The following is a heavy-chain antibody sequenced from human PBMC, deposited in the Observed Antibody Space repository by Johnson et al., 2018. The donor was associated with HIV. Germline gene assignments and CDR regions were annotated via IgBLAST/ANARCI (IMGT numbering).Heavy chain of an antibody. CDR1: GFTFSSYG. CDR3: AREESSSSRDGFDI. CDR2: IRYDGSNK. D-gene: IGHD6-6*01. J-gene: IGHJ3*02. Sequence: QVQLVESGGGLVQPGGSLRLSCAASGFTFSSYGMHWVRQAPGKGLEWVAFIRYDGSNKYYADSVKGRFNISRDNAKNSLYLQMNSLRAEDTAVYYCAREESSSSRDGFDIWGQGTMVTVSS. V-gene: IGHV3-30*02.